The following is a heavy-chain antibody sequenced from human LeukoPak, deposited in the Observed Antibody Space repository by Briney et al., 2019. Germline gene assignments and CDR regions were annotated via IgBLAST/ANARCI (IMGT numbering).Heavy chain of an antibody. V-gene: IGHV4-39*01. CDR2: IYYSGSSS. Sequence: PSETLSLTCTVSGGSISSSSYYWGWIRQPPGKGLEWIGSIYYSGSSSYYNPSLKSRVTISVDTSKNQFSLKLSSVTAADTAVYYCARHSSHYYDSSGYYGPADYWGQGTLVTVSS. D-gene: IGHD3-22*01. J-gene: IGHJ4*02. CDR3: ARHSSHYYDSSGYYGPADY. CDR1: GGSISSSSYY.